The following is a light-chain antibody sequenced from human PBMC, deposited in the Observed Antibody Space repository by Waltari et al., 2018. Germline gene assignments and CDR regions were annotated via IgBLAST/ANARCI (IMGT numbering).Light chain of an antibody. J-gene: IGLJ1*01. Sequence: SALTQPASVSGSPGQSITIYCTGTCRAIGPYNFVSWYQEYPGKAPKLIIYEATKRPSGVSDRFSASKSGNTASLTISGLQADDEADYSCCSYAGGTAYVFGTGTRVTVL. CDR2: EAT. CDR3: CSYAGGTAYV. CDR1: CRAIGPYNF. V-gene: IGLV2-23*01.